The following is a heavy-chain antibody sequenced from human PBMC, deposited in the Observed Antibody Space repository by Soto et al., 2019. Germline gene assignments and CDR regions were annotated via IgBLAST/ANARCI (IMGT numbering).Heavy chain of an antibody. CDR3: ARGGRTVIVY. CDR2: INHSGST. Sequence: TSETLSLTCAVYGGSFSGYYWSWIRQPPGKGLEWIGEINHSGSTNYNPSLKSRVTISVDTSKNQFSLKLSSVTAADTAVYYCARGGRTVIVYWGQGTLVTVSS. V-gene: IGHV4-34*01. D-gene: IGHD4-17*01. J-gene: IGHJ4*02. CDR1: GGSFSGYY.